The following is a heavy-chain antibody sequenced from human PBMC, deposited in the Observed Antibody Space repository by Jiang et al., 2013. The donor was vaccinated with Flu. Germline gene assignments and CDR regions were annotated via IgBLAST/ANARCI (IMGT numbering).Heavy chain of an antibody. V-gene: IGHV4-38-2*02. CDR1: GYSISSGYY. CDR3: ARGLYDYDILTGYYRNWFDP. J-gene: IGHJ5*02. CDR2: IYHSGST. D-gene: IGHD3-9*01. Sequence: GPGLVKPSETLSPTCTVSGYSISSGYYWGWIRQPPGKGLEWIGSIYHSGSTYYNPSLKSRVTISVDTSKNQFSLKLSSVTAADTTVYYCARGLYDYDILTGYYRNWFDPWGQGTLVTVSS.